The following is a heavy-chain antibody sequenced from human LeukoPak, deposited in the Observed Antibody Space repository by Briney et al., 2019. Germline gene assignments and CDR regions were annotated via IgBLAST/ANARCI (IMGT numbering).Heavy chain of an antibody. V-gene: IGHV3-7*03. CDR3: VKERSRTGYFDY. D-gene: IGHD2-2*01. CDR1: GFSFSSYW. J-gene: IGHJ4*02. CDR2: IKQDGSEK. Sequence: GGSLRLSCAASGFSFSSYWMSWVRQAPGKGLEWVANIKQDGSEKNYVDSVKGRFTISRDNAKNSLYLQMNSLRAEDTAFYYCVKERSRTGYFDYWGQGTLVTVSS.